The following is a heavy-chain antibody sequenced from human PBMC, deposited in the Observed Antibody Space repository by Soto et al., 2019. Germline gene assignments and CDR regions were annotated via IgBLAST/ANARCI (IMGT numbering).Heavy chain of an antibody. CDR2: ISGSGGST. Sequence: EVQLLESGGGLVQPGGSLRLSCAASGFTFSSYAMSWVRQAPGKGLEWVSAISGSGGSTYYPDSVKRRFTISRDNSKNALYVRMNSLRAGDTVVYYCAKDHPKTSVTRGRPHGAFAIWGQGTMVTVSS. CDR1: GFTFSSYA. V-gene: IGHV3-23*01. CDR3: AKDHPKTSVTRGRPHGAFAI. D-gene: IGHD4-17*01. J-gene: IGHJ3*02.